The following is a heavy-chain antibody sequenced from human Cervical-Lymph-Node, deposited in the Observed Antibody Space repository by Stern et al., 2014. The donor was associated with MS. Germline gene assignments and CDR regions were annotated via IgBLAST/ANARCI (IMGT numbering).Heavy chain of an antibody. V-gene: IGHV3-74*02. D-gene: IGHD5-18*01. CDR2: INGDGSRT. J-gene: IGHJ5*02. Sequence: EMQLVESGGDLVQPGGSLRLSCTASGFTFSTYWMHWVRQAPGKGLVWVSRINGDGSRTSYADSVKGRFTISRDNAKNTLYVQMNSLRVEDTAVYYCARAHVDTWDWFDPWGQGTRVTVSS. CDR1: GFTFSTYW. CDR3: ARAHVDTWDWFDP.